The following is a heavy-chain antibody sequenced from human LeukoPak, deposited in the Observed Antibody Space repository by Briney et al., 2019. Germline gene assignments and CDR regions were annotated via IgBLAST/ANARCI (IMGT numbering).Heavy chain of an antibody. V-gene: IGHV1-18*01. CDR3: ARDQSPGIYCTNGVCYPGDY. D-gene: IGHD2-8*01. Sequence: ASVKVSCKASGYTFTSYGISWVRQAPGQGLEWMGWISAYNGNTNYAQKLQGRVTMTTDTSTSTAHMELRSLRSDDTAVYYCARDQSPGIYCTNGVCYPGDYWGQGTLVTVSS. CDR1: GYTFTSYG. CDR2: ISAYNGNT. J-gene: IGHJ4*02.